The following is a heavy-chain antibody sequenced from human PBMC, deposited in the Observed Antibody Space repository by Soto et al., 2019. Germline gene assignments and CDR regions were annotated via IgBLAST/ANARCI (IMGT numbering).Heavy chain of an antibody. CDR2: INDANGDT. D-gene: IGHD6-13*01. J-gene: IGHJ5*02. CDR3: VRRHVSATGIDWFDP. V-gene: IGHV1-3*01. CDR1: GSTVPRYR. Sequence: DSLKVSWNPSGSTVPRYRIHWVRQDPVQRLEWMGWINDANGDTKYSPKFQGRVTITRDTSASTAYMELSSLRSEDTAVYYCVRRHVSATGIDWFDPCGQGTLVNVSS.